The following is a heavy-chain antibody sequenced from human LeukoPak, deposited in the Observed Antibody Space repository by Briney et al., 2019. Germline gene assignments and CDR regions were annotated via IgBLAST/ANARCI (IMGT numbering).Heavy chain of an antibody. D-gene: IGHD2-15*01. J-gene: IGHJ4*02. CDR3: ASTFPYCSGGTCAL. CDR1: GLTFRSYL. CDR2: IHPDGGTK. Sequence: GGSLRLSCAASGLTFRSYLMSWVRQAPGKGLEWVANIHPDGGTKNYVDSVKGRFTISRDNAANSLYLQMNSLRAEGTAVYYCASTFPYCSGGTCALGGQGTLVTVSS. V-gene: IGHV3-7*01.